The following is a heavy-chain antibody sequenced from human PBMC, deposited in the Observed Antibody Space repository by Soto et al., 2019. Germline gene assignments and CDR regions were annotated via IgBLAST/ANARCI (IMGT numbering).Heavy chain of an antibody. Sequence: ASVKVSCKASGYTFTGYDINWVRQATGQGLEWMGWMNPNSGNTGYAQKFQGRVTMTRNTSISTAYMELSSLRSEDTAVYYCASWVVAATWAAFDIWGQGTMVTVSS. CDR2: MNPNSGNT. CDR3: ASWVVAATWAAFDI. D-gene: IGHD2-15*01. V-gene: IGHV1-8*01. J-gene: IGHJ3*02. CDR1: GYTFTGYD.